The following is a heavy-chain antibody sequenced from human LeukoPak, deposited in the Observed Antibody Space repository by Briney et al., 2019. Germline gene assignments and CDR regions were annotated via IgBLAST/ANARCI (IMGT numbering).Heavy chain of an antibody. CDR3: AKNIGGLDY. Sequence: GGSLRLSCAASGFTFSSFGMTWVRQAQAPGKGLEWVSGISGSDGSTYYADSVKGRFTISRDNSKNTLYLQMNSLRAEDTAVYYCAKNIGGLDYWGQGTLVIVSS. D-gene: IGHD3-10*01. V-gene: IGHV3-23*01. CDR2: ISGSDGST. CDR1: GFTFSSFG. J-gene: IGHJ4*02.